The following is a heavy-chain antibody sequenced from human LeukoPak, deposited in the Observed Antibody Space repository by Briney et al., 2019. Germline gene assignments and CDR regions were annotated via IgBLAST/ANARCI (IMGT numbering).Heavy chain of an antibody. CDR1: GYTFTSYG. J-gene: IGHJ4*02. V-gene: IGHV1-18*01. CDR2: ISAYNGNT. D-gene: IGHD6-13*01. CDR3: AAGWAAAGAIDY. Sequence: GASVKVSCKASGYTFTSYGISWVRQAPGQGLEWMGWISAYNGNTNYAQKFQGRVTMTRDTSISTAYMELSRLRSDDTAVYYCAAGWAAAGAIDYWGQGTLVTVSS.